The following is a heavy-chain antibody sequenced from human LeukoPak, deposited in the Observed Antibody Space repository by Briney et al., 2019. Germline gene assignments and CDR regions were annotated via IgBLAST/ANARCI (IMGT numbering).Heavy chain of an antibody. V-gene: IGHV3-48*03. CDR3: ARRRLQYNWFDP. D-gene: IGHD5-24*01. CDR2: ISSSGSTI. J-gene: IGHJ5*02. CDR1: GFTFSSYE. Sequence: GGSLRLSCAASGFTFSSYEMNWVRQAPGKGLEWVSYISSSGSTIYYADSVKGRFTISRDNAKNSLYLQMNSLRAEDTAVYCCARRRLQYNWFDPWGQGTLVTVSS.